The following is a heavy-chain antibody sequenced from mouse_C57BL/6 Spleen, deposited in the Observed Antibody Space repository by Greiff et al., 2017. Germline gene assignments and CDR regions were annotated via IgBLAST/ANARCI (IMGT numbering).Heavy chain of an antibody. Sequence: QVQLQQPGAELVKPGASVKLSCKASGYTFTSYWMQWVKQRPGQGLEWIGEIDPSDSYTNYNQKFKGKATLTVDTSSSTAYMQLSSLTSEDSAVYYCARGRIVELGLYYFDYWGQGTTLTVSS. CDR2: IDPSDSYT. D-gene: IGHD4-1*01. CDR1: GYTFTSYW. J-gene: IGHJ2*01. V-gene: IGHV1-50*01. CDR3: ARGRIVELGLYYFDY.